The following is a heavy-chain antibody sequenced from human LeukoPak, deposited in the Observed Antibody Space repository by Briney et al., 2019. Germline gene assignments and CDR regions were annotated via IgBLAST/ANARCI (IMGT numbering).Heavy chain of an antibody. CDR3: ARDGTAMVTPDY. Sequence: ASVKDSCKASGYTFTGYYMHWVRQAPGQGLEWMGWINPNSGGTNYAQKFQGRVTMTRDTSISTAYMELSRLRSDDTAVYYCARDGTAMVTPDYWGQGTLVTVSS. D-gene: IGHD5-18*01. J-gene: IGHJ4*02. CDR1: GYTFTGYY. V-gene: IGHV1-2*02. CDR2: INPNSGGT.